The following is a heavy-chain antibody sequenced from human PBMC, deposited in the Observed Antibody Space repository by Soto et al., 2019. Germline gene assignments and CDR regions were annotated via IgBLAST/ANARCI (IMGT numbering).Heavy chain of an antibody. Sequence: QVQLVQSGAEVKKPGASVKVSCKASGYTFTSYSISWVRQAPGQGLEWMGWINPYNGNIKYAQKLQGRVTMTTDTSTSTAYMELRSLRSDDTAVYYCARDLNLGRAAGWGQGSLVTVSS. CDR2: INPYNGNI. V-gene: IGHV1-18*01. CDR3: ARDLNLGRAAG. CDR1: GYTFTSYS. J-gene: IGHJ4*02. D-gene: IGHD6-13*01.